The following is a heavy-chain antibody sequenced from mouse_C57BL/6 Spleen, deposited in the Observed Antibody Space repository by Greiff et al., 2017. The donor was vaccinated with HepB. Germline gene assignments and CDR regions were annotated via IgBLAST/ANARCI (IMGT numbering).Heavy chain of an antibody. CDR1: GFTFSNYT. Sequence: VQLQESGGGLVKPGGSLKLSCAASGFTFSNYTMSWVRQTPEKRLEWVATISGGGGNTYYPDSVKGRFTISRDNAKNTLYLQMSSLRSEDTALYYCARNRGGYFDYWGQGTTLTVSS. CDR3: ARNRGGYFDY. J-gene: IGHJ2*01. CDR2: ISGGGGNT. V-gene: IGHV5-9*01.